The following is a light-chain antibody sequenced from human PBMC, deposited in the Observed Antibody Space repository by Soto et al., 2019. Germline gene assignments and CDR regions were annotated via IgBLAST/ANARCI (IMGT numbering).Light chain of an antibody. CDR2: AAS. J-gene: IGKJ1*01. Sequence: DIQMTQSPSSLSASLGDRVTITCRASQSISSYLNWYQQKPGKAPKLLIYAASSLQSGVPSRFSGSGSGTEFTLTISSLQPDDFATYYCQHHNSYSEAFGQGTKVDI. CDR3: QHHNSYSEA. V-gene: IGKV1-39*01. CDR1: QSISSY.